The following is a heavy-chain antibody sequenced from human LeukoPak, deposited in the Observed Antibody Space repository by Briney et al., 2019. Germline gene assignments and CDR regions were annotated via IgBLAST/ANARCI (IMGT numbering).Heavy chain of an antibody. CDR2: INPNSGGT. D-gene: IGHD3-22*01. CDR1: GYTFTGYY. CDR3: ARAPSHYYDSSGYYHPLEPFDY. J-gene: IGHJ4*02. V-gene: IGHV1-2*02. Sequence: ASVKVSCKASGYTFTGYYMHWVRQAPGQGLEWMGWINPNSGGTNYAQKFQGRVTMTRDTSISTAYMELSRLRSDDTAVYYCARAPSHYYDSSGYYHPLEPFDYWGQGTLVTVSS.